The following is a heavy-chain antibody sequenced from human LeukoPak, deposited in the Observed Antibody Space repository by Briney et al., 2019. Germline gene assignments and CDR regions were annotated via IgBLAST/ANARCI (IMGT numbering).Heavy chain of an antibody. Sequence: GGSLRLSCAVSGFTFSNYWMTWVRQAPGKGLEWVANVKQDESEKHYVDSVKGRFTISRDNAQSSLYLRMESLRVEDTAVYYCARDRDYHDDRTDYYYDAFDIWGQGPTVTVSS. J-gene: IGHJ3*02. CDR2: VKQDESEK. D-gene: IGHD3-22*01. V-gene: IGHV3-7*01. CDR3: ARDRDYHDDRTDYYYDAFDI. CDR1: GFTFSNYW.